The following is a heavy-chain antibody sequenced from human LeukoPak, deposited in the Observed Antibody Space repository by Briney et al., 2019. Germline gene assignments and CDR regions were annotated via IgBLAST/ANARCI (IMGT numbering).Heavy chain of an antibody. D-gene: IGHD1/OR15-1a*01. Sequence: GGSLSLSCTASGLSFSGQWMNWVRQSPGQGLEWVANIKYDGSEKYYVDSVKGRFTISREDAKNSLSLQMDSVRPEDTAVYCSAFNNNFKYWGQGTLVIVSS. CDR1: GLSFSGQW. CDR2: IKYDGSEK. V-gene: IGHV3-7*01. CDR3: AFNNNFKY. J-gene: IGHJ4*02.